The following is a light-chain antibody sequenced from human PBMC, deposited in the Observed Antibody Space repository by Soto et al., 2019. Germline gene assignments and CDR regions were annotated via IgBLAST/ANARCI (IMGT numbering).Light chain of an antibody. Sequence: DIVMTQSPGSLAVSLGERATIKCRSSQSLLYRSNNKHYVAWYQRKPGQPPKLLIYWTSARESGVPDRFSGSGSGTDFTLTISSLQAEDAATYFCQQYYNTPLTFGGGTKVEIK. CDR1: QSLLYRSNNKHY. J-gene: IGKJ4*01. CDR2: WTS. CDR3: QQYYNTPLT. V-gene: IGKV4-1*01.